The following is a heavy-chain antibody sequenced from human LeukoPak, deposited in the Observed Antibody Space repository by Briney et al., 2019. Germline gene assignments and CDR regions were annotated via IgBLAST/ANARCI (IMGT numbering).Heavy chain of an antibody. CDR3: AGTTVTTLHPFDI. Sequence: SETLSLTCTVSGGSISSYYWSWIGQPPGKGLDLIGYIYYSGSTNYNPSLKSRVTISVDTSKNQFSLKLSSVTAADTAVYYCAGTTVTTLHPFDIWGQGTMVTVSS. CDR1: GGSISSYY. J-gene: IGHJ3*02. D-gene: IGHD4-17*01. CDR2: IYYSGST. V-gene: IGHV4-59*01.